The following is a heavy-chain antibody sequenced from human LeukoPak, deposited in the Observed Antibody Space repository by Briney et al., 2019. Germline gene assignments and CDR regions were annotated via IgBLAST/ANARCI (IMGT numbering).Heavy chain of an antibody. J-gene: IGHJ4*02. D-gene: IGHD4-17*01. CDR2: ISSSSSYI. Sequence: GGSLRLSCAASGFTFSSYSMNWVRQAPGKGLEWVSSISSSSSYIYYADSVKGRFTISRDNAKNSLYLQMNSLRAEVTAVYYCARGDYGDYGDYFDYWGQGTLVTVSS. CDR1: GFTFSSYS. CDR3: ARGDYGDYGDYFDY. V-gene: IGHV3-21*01.